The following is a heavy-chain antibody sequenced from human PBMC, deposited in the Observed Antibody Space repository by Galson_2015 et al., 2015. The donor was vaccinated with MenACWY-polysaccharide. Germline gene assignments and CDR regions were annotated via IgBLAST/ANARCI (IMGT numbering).Heavy chain of an antibody. J-gene: IGHJ3*01. CDR2: ISASSSDT. CDR1: GYIFTTYG. CDR3: ARGLCGTSKACDAFDV. Sequence: SVKVSCKASGYIFTTYGFSWLRQAPGQGFEWMGWISASSSDTYYVPKFRDRISMTADKSTSTVYMELRSLRSDDTAVYYCARGLCGTSKACDAFDVWGQGTRVTVSS. D-gene: IGHD1-26*01. V-gene: IGHV1-18*01.